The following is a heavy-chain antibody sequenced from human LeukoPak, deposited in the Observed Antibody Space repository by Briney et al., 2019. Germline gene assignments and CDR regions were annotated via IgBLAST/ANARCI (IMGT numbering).Heavy chain of an antibody. J-gene: IGHJ5*02. V-gene: IGHV3-66*02. Sequence: GGSLRLSCVVSGFTFSTSYMAWVRQAPGKGLECVSLIWIDGTTHYADSVKGRCTISGDNSKNTLYLQMNRLRPEDTAVYYCATKYGESWGQGTLVTVSS. CDR1: GFTFSTSY. CDR2: IWIDGTT. D-gene: IGHD4/OR15-4a*01. CDR3: ATKYGES.